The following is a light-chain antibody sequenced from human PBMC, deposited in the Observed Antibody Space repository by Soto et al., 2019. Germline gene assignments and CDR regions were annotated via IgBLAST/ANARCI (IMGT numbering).Light chain of an antibody. CDR3: APWDVTLNGHV. Sequence: QSVLTQPPSVSGTLGQGVTISCSGSTSNIGENTVAWFQQLPGTAPKVLIYVTDRRPSGVPDRFSGSKSGTSAYLAISGLQSEDEADYYCAPWDVTLNGHVFGTGTKVTVL. J-gene: IGLJ1*01. V-gene: IGLV1-44*01. CDR2: VTD. CDR1: TSNIGENT.